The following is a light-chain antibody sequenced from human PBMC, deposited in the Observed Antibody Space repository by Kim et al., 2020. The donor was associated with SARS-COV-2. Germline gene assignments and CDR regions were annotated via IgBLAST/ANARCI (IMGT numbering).Light chain of an antibody. CDR1: QSVSNNY. CDR2: GAS. CDR3: QQYGISPLMYT. Sequence: EIVLTQSPGTLSLSPGEGATLSCRASQSVSNNYLAWYQQKPDQAPRLLIYGASSRATDIPDRFSGSGSGTDFTLTINRLQPEDFAVYYCQQYGISPLMYTFGQGTKLEIK. V-gene: IGKV3-20*01. J-gene: IGKJ2*01.